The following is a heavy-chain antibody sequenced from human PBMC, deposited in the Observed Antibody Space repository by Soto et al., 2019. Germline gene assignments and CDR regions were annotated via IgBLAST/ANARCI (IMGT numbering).Heavy chain of an antibody. CDR2: ISGSGGST. V-gene: IGHV3-23*01. CDR1: GFTFSSYA. CDR3: AKRTRYYDSSGYYFDY. Sequence: GGSLRLSCAASGFTFSSYAMSWVRQAPGKGLEWVSAISGSGGSTYYEYSVKGRFTISRDNSKNTLYLQMNSLRAEDTAVYYCAKRTRYYDSSGYYFDYGGQGTLVTVSS. J-gene: IGHJ4*02. D-gene: IGHD3-22*01.